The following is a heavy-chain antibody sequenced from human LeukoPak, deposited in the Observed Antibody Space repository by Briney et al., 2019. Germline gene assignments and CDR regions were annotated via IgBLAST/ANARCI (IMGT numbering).Heavy chain of an antibody. CDR3: ASSFVLAAARFDY. J-gene: IGHJ4*02. V-gene: IGHV4-4*02. D-gene: IGHD6-13*01. CDR2: IYHSGST. CDR1: GGSISSSNW. Sequence: SGTLSLTCAVSGGSISSSNWWSWVRQPPGKGLEWIGEIYHSGSTNYNPSLKSRVTISVDKSKNQFSLKLSSVTAADTAVYYCASSFVLAAARFDYWGQGTLVTVSS.